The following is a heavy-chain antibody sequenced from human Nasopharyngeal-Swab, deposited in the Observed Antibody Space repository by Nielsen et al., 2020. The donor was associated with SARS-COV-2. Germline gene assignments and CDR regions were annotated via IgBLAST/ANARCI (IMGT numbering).Heavy chain of an antibody. CDR3: ARDLSWNDVPLDY. V-gene: IGHV3-23*01. CDR2: ISGSGGST. CDR1: GFTFSSYA. Sequence: GGSLRLSCAASGFTFSSYAMSWVRQAPGKGLEWVSAISGSGGSTYYADSVKGRFTISRDNSKNTLYLQMNSLGAEDTALYYCARDLSWNDVPLDYWGQGTLVTVSS. J-gene: IGHJ4*02. D-gene: IGHD1-1*01.